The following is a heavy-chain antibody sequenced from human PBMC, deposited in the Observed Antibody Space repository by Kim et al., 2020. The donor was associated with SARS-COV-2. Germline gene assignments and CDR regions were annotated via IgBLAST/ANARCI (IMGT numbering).Heavy chain of an antibody. J-gene: IGHJ4*02. Sequence: SETLSLTCTVSGGSISSSSYYWGWIRQPPGKGLEWIGSIYYSGSTYYNPSLKSRVTISVDTSKNQFSLKLSSVTAADTAVYYCARHRVVANRHIDYWGQGTLVTVSS. CDR1: GGSISSSSYY. CDR3: ARHRVVANRHIDY. D-gene: IGHD5-12*01. V-gene: IGHV4-39*01. CDR2: IYYSGST.